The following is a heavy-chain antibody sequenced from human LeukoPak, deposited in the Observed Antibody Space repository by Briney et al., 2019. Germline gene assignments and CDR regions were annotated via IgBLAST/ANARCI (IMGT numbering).Heavy chain of an antibody. V-gene: IGHV4-34*01. Sequence: SETLSLTCAVYGGSFGGYYWSWIRQPPGKGLEWIGEINHSGSTNYNPSLKSRVTISVDTSKNQFSLKLSSVTAADTAVYYCARDDILTGYSFDYWGQGTLVTVSS. CDR2: INHSGST. CDR3: ARDDILTGYSFDY. J-gene: IGHJ4*02. CDR1: GGSFGGYY. D-gene: IGHD3-9*01.